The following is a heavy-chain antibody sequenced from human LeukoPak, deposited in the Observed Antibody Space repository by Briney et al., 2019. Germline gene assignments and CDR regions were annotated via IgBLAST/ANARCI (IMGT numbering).Heavy chain of an antibody. CDR3: ARDRRAALGYCSGGSCYSSSYMDV. V-gene: IGHV1-69*06. J-gene: IGHJ6*03. CDR1: GGTFSSYA. CDR2: IIPIFGTA. D-gene: IGHD2-15*01. Sequence: SVKVSCKASGGTFSSYAISWVRQAPGQGLEWMGGIIPIFGTANYAQKFQGRVTITADKSTSTAYMELSSLRSEDTAVYYCARDRRAALGYCSGGSCYSSSYMDVWGKGTTVTISS.